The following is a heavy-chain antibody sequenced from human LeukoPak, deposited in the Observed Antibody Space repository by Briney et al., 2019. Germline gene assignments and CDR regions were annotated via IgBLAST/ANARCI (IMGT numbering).Heavy chain of an antibody. CDR2: ISYSGSA. V-gene: IGHV4-59*01. CDR1: GGSIISYY. J-gene: IGHJ4*02. D-gene: IGHD1-14*01. CDR3: ARATGYYFDY. Sequence: PSETLSLTCTVSGGSIISYYWSWIRQPPGKGLEWIAYISYSGSADYNPSLKSRVTISVDTSKNQFSLKLSSVTAADTAVYYCARATGYYFDYWGQGTLVTVSS.